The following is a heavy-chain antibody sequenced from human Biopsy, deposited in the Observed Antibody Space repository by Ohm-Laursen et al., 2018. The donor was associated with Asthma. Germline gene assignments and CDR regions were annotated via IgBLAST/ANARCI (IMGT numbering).Heavy chain of an antibody. V-gene: IGHV3-7*01. Sequence: SLRLSRAASGFTFGDYCMSWVRQVPGQGLEWVANIKHDGSEKNHVDSLEGRFTISRDNAKNLLFLQMNSLRAEDTAVYYCARTFHFWSPYHAEHYQLWGQGTLVTVSS. D-gene: IGHD3-3*01. J-gene: IGHJ1*01. CDR2: IKHDGSEK. CDR3: ARTFHFWSPYHAEHYQL. CDR1: GFTFGDYC.